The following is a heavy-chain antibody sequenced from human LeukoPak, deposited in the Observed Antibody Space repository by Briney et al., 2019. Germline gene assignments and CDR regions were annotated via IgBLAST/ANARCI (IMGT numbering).Heavy chain of an antibody. V-gene: IGHV3-64D*06. CDR1: GFPFSSYW. D-gene: IGHD3-22*01. Sequence: GGSLRLSCVASGFPFSSYWMTWVRQAPGKGLEYVSAISSNGGSTYYADSVKGRFTISRDNSKNTLYLQMSSLRAEDTAVYYCVKDPDDSNDYWGQGTLVTVSS. CDR2: ISSNGGST. CDR3: VKDPDDSNDY. J-gene: IGHJ4*02.